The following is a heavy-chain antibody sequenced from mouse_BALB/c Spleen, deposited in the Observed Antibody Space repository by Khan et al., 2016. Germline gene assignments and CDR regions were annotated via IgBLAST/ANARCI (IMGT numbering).Heavy chain of an antibody. V-gene: IGHV3-2*02. CDR3: ARSSNWDGFDY. CDR1: GYSITSDYA. D-gene: IGHD4-1*01. Sequence: EVQLQESGPGLVKPSQSLSLTCTVIGYSITSDYAWNWIRQFPGNKVEWMGYISYSGETSYNPSLTSRISLTRDTSKNQFFLQLTSVTTEDTATYYCARSSNWDGFDYWCQGTLVTVSA. J-gene: IGHJ3*01. CDR2: ISYSGET.